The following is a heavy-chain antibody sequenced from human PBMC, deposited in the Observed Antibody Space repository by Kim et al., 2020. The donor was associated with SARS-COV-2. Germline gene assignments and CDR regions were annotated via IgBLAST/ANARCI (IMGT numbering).Heavy chain of an antibody. V-gene: IGHV4-59*01. Sequence: HSLESRVTISVDTSKNQFSRKLSSVTAADTAVYYCARDSGIAAAYNWFDPWGQGTLVTVSS. CDR3: ARDSGIAAAYNWFDP. J-gene: IGHJ5*02. D-gene: IGHD6-13*01.